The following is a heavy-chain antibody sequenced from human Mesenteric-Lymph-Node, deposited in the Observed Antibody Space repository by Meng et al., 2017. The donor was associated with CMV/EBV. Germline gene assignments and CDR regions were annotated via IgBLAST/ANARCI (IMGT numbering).Heavy chain of an antibody. J-gene: IGHJ6*02. CDR1: GGSIGNYY. CDR2: MYYSGYT. D-gene: IGHD1-14*01. V-gene: IGHV4-59*01. Sequence: SETLSLTCTVSGGSIGNYYLGWIRQAPGKAPEWIGYMYYSGYTSYNPSIKSRVTISVDSSQSQFSLSLRSVTAADTAVYYCARDRGMYAMDVWGQGTTVTVSS. CDR3: ARDRGMYAMDV.